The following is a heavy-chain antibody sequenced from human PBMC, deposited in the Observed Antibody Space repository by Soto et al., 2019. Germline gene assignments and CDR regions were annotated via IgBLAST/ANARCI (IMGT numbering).Heavy chain of an antibody. CDR1: GFTFSGSA. V-gene: IGHV3-73*01. CDR2: IRSKANSYAT. Sequence: GGSLRLSCAASGFTFSGSAMHWVRQASGKGLEWVGRIRSKANSYATAYAASVKGRFTISRDDSKNTAYLQMNSLKTEDTAVYYCTRAGGSSWYPDWGQGTLVTVSS. J-gene: IGHJ4*02. D-gene: IGHD6-13*01. CDR3: TRAGGSSWYPD.